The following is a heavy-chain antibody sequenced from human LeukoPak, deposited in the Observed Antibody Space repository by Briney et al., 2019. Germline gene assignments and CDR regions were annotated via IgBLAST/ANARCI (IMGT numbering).Heavy chain of an antibody. V-gene: IGHV4-61*05. CDR2: IYYSGST. Sequence: SETLSLTCTVSGGSISGSSYYWGWIRQPPGKGLEWIGYIYYSGSTNYNPSLKSRVTISVDTSKNQFSLKLSSVTAADTAVYHCARGLWDAYCFDYWGQGTLVTVSS. CDR1: GGSISGSSYY. D-gene: IGHD5-18*01. J-gene: IGHJ4*02. CDR3: ARGLWDAYCFDY.